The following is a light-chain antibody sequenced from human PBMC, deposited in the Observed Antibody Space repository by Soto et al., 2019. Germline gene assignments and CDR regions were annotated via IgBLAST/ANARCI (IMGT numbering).Light chain of an antibody. V-gene: IGKV3D-20*02. CDR3: QQRKNWQVT. CDR1: QTVSNSY. J-gene: IGKJ5*01. CDR2: GAS. Sequence: EIVLTQSPGTLSLSPGERATLSCRASQTVSNSYFAWYQQKPGQAPRLLIYGASSRATGIPDRFSGSGSGTDFTLTISSLEPEDFAVYYCQQRKNWQVTFGQGTRLEIK.